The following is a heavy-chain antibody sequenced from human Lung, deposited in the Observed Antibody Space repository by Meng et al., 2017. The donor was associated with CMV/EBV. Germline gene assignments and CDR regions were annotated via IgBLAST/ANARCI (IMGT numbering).Heavy chain of an antibody. J-gene: IGHJ4*02. V-gene: IGHV3-30-3*01. Sequence: GGPLRLSCAASGFTFSSYAMHWVRQAPGKGLEWVAVISYDGSNKYYADSVKGRFTISRDNSKNTLYLQMNSLRAEDTAVYYCARESSGYYSYWGQGTLVTVSS. CDR3: ARESSGYYSY. CDR1: GFTFSSYA. D-gene: IGHD3-22*01. CDR2: ISYDGSNK.